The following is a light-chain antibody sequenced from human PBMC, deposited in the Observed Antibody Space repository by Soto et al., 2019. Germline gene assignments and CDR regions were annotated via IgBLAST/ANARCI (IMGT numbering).Light chain of an antibody. CDR3: PQYGSWKT. J-gene: IGKJ2*01. Sequence: EIVLMQSPGPLSLSPGARATLSCRASQSVSSRSLAWYQQTGGQAPRLLIDVASRRATGLPDRFSGSGSGTDFTLTISRLEPEDFAVYYCPQYGSWKTLGNGTKLAIK. CDR2: VAS. V-gene: IGKV3-20*01. CDR1: QSVSSRS.